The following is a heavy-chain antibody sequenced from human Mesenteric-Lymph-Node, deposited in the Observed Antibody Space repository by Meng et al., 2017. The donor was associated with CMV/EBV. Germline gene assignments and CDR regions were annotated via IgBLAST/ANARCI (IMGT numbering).Heavy chain of an antibody. V-gene: IGHV3-74*03. CDR2: INTDGSST. Sequence: GESLKISCAASRFTFNNYWMHWVRQAPGKGLVWVSGINTDGSSTTYADSVKGRFTISRDNAKNTLYLQMNSLRAEDTAVYYCSGYSNYYYGMDVWGQGTTVTVSS. J-gene: IGHJ6*02. D-gene: IGHD5-12*01. CDR3: SGYSNYYYGMDV. CDR1: RFTFNNYW.